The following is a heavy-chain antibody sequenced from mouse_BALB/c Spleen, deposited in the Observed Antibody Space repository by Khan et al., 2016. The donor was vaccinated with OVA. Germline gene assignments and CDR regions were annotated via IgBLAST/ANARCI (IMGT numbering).Heavy chain of an antibody. J-gene: IGHJ3*01. CDR1: GYTFTSYT. CDR3: VRDTAYNRKDGGFAY. V-gene: IGHV1-4*01. CDR2: INPNNGYT. Sequence: VQLQESGAELARPGASVKMSCKTSGYTFTSYTIHWIKLRPGQGLEWIGYINPNNGYTNYNQKFKDKATLTADKSSTTVYMQLSSLTSDDSAFYNCVRDTAYNRKDGGFAYRGEETLVTVSA. D-gene: IGHD1-2*01.